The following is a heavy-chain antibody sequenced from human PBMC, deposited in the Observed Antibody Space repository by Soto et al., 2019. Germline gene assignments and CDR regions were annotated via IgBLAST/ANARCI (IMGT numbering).Heavy chain of an antibody. CDR3: ARDPLWFGEIGYFDS. Sequence: GGSLRLSCAVSGFTFSSHAMNWVRQAPGKGLEWVSSIDSGSSFIYYADSVKGRFTISRDNAKNSLYLQMSSLRAEDTAVYYCARDPLWFGEIGYFDSWGQGALVTVSS. CDR1: GFTFSSHA. J-gene: IGHJ4*02. D-gene: IGHD3-10*01. V-gene: IGHV3-21*01. CDR2: IDSGSSFI.